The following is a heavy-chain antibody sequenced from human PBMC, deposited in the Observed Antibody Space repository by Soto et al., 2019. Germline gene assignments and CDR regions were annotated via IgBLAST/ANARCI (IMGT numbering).Heavy chain of an antibody. V-gene: IGHV4-4*02. CDR2: IYHSGST. J-gene: IGHJ4*02. D-gene: IGHD6-19*01. CDR3: AVGIAVAGTLAY. Sequence: PSETLSLTCAVSGGSISISNWCSCVRQPPGKGLEWIGEIYHSGSTNYNPSLKSRVTISVDKSKNQFSLKLSSVTAADTAVYYCAVGIAVAGTLAYWGQGTLVTVSS. CDR1: GGSISISNW.